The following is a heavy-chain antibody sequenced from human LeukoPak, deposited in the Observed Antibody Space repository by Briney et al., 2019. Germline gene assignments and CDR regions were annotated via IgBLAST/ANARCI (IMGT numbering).Heavy chain of an antibody. V-gene: IGHV4-59*01. J-gene: IGHJ4*02. CDR1: GGSISSYY. CDR3: ARAMVATIIDY. D-gene: IGHD5-12*01. Sequence: SETLSLTCTVSGGSISSYYWSWIRQPPGKGLEWIGYIYYSGSTNYNPSLKSRVTISVDTSKNQFSLKLSPVTAADTAVYYCARAMVATIIDYWGQGTLVTVSS. CDR2: IYYSGST.